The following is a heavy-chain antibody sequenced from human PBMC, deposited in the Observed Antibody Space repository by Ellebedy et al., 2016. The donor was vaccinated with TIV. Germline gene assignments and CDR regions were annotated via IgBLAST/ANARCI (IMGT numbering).Heavy chain of an antibody. V-gene: IGHV3-11*06. Sequence: GESLKISCAASGFTFSDYYMSWIRQAPGKGLEWISYISGSSFSPYYADSVKGRFTISRDDSKNEVFLQMSSLRAEDTAVYYCARPSYQLLSYYFDSWGQGTLVTVSS. CDR3: ARPSYQLLSYYFDS. J-gene: IGHJ4*02. D-gene: IGHD2-2*01. CDR2: ISGSSFSP. CDR1: GFTFSDYY.